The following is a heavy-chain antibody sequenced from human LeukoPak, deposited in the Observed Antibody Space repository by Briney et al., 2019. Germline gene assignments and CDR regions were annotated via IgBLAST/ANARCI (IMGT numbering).Heavy chain of an antibody. J-gene: IGHJ6*03. D-gene: IGHD3-3*01. Sequence: SETLSLTCAVYGGSFSGYYSSWIRQPPGKGLEWIGEINHSGITNYNPSLKSRVTISVDTSKNQFSLKLSSVTDADTAVYYCARETCITIFGVVIQTPSCYYYYMDVWGKGTTVTVSS. CDR3: ARETCITIFGVVIQTPSCYYYYMDV. CDR2: INHSGIT. CDR1: GGSFSGYY. V-gene: IGHV4-34*01.